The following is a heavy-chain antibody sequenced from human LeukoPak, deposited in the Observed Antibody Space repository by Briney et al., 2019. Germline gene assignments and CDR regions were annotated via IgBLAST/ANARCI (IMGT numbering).Heavy chain of an antibody. D-gene: IGHD6-13*01. V-gene: IGHV3-7*01. CDR3: AREGYSSSWYDFRIDY. Sequence: GGSLRLSCAASGFTFSNYWMSWVRQAPGKGLEWVANIKQDGSEKYYVDSVKGRFTISRDNAKNSLYLQMNSLRAEDTAVYYCAREGYSSSWYDFRIDYWGQGTLVTVSS. J-gene: IGHJ4*02. CDR1: GFTFSNYW. CDR2: IKQDGSEK.